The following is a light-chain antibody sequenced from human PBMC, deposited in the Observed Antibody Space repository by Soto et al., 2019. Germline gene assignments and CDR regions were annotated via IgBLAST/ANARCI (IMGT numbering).Light chain of an antibody. J-gene: IGKJ3*01. CDR3: QQYYDWPLT. CDR2: GAS. V-gene: IGKV3-15*01. Sequence: EIVMTQSPATLSVSPGERATFSCSASQNIVNNLAWYQQKPGQGPWLLIYGASTRATGVPARFSGSGSGTEFTLTISSLQSEDFALYYCQQYYDWPLTFGPGTKLDIK. CDR1: QNIVNN.